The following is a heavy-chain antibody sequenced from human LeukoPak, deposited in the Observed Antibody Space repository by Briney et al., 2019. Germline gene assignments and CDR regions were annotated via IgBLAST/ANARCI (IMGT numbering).Heavy chain of an antibody. CDR1: GFTFSSYW. V-gene: IGHV3-7*01. Sequence: GGSLRLSCAASGFTFSSYWMSWVRQGPGKGLEWVANTKEDGSEKYYVDSVKGRFTISRDNAKNSLYLQMNSLRVEDMAVFYCARSTGWYLDYWGQGTLVTVSS. D-gene: IGHD6-19*01. CDR3: ARSTGWYLDY. CDR2: TKEDGSEK. J-gene: IGHJ4*02.